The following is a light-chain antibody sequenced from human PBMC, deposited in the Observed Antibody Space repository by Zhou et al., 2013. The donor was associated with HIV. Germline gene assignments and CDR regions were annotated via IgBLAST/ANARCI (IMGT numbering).Light chain of an antibody. V-gene: IGKV1-8*01. Sequence: IQMTQSPSSLSASTGDRVTITCRASQGISSYLAWYQQKPGKAPKLLIYAASTLQSGVPSRFSGSGSGTDFTLTISCLQSEDFATYYCQQYYSYPHTFGQGTKLEIK. CDR3: QQYYSYPHT. CDR1: QGISSY. J-gene: IGKJ2*01. CDR2: AAS.